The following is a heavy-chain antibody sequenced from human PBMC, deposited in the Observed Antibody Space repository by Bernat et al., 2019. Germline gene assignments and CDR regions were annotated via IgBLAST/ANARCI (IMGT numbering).Heavy chain of an antibody. J-gene: IGHJ3*02. CDR2: ISGSGGST. CDR3: AKDPGYGDYAFDI. Sequence: EVQLLESGGGLVQPGGSLRLSCAASGFTFSSYAMSWVRQAPGKGLEWVSAISGSGGSTYYADSVKGGFTISRDNSKNTLYLQMNSLRAEDTAVYYCAKDPGYGDYAFDIWGQGTMVTVSS. CDR1: GFTFSSYA. V-gene: IGHV3-23*01. D-gene: IGHD4-17*01.